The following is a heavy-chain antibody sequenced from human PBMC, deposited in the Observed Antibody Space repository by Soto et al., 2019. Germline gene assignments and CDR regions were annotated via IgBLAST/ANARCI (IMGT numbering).Heavy chain of an antibody. Sequence: PGGSLRLSCAASGLNFEKCSMNWVRQPPGKGPEWLASISPSSTYIRYADSVKGRFTISRDNARSSLYLQMNSLRAEATAVYYCARDGQTYDFWSARLYYYSGMDVWGQGTTATVPS. D-gene: IGHD3-3*01. V-gene: IGHV3-21*01. CDR3: ARDGQTYDFWSARLYYYSGMDV. J-gene: IGHJ6*02. CDR2: ISPSSTYI. CDR1: GLNFEKCS.